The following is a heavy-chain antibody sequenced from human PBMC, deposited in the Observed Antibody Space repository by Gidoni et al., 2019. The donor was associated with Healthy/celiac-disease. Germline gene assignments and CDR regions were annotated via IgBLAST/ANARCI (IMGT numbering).Heavy chain of an antibody. CDR1: GFTFSSYG. V-gene: IGHV3-33*01. J-gene: IGHJ4*02. Sequence: VESGGGVVQPGRSLRLSCAASGFTFSSYGMHWFRQAPGKGLEWVAVIWYDGRNKYYADSVKGRFTISRDNSKNTLYLQMNSLRAEDTAVYYCARDRYGDYFLDYWGQGTLVTVSS. CDR2: IWYDGRNK. CDR3: ARDRYGDYFLDY. D-gene: IGHD4-17*01.